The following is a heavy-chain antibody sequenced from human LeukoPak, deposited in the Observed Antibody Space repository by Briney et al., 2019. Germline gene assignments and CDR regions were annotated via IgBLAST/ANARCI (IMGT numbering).Heavy chain of an antibody. J-gene: IGHJ4*02. CDR3: ARVTVGATADYFDS. CDR2: IWDDGSNK. Sequence: PGGSLRLSCAASGFTFSSYGMHWVRQAPGKGLEWVALIWDDGSNKYYADSVKGRFTISRDNARNSLYLQLNSLRAEDTAVYFCARVTVGATADYFDSWGQGTLVTVSS. V-gene: IGHV3-33*01. CDR1: GFTFSSYG. D-gene: IGHD1-26*01.